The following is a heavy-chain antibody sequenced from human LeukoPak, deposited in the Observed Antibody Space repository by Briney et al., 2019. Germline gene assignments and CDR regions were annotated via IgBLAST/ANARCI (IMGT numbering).Heavy chain of an antibody. CDR1: GGSFSGYY. D-gene: IGHD3-3*01. CDR3: ARGPGTIFGVVIIGMVWFDP. Sequence: SETLSLTCAVYGGSFSGYYWSWIRQPPGKGLEWIGEINHSGSTNYNPSLKSRVTMSVDTSKNQFSLKLSSVTAADTAVYYCARGPGTIFGVVIIGMVWFDPWGQGTLVTVSA. CDR2: INHSGST. V-gene: IGHV4-34*01. J-gene: IGHJ5*02.